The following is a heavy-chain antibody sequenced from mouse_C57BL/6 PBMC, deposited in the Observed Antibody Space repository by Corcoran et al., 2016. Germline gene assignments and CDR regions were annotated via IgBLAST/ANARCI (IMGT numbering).Heavy chain of an antibody. Sequence: EVQLQQSGPELVKPGASVKISCKASGYTFTDYYMSWVKQSHGKSLEWMGDINPNNGGTSYNQKFKGKATLTVDKSSSTAYMELRSLTSEDSAVYYCARWFDYGSYWGQGTTLTVSS. CDR2: INPNNGGT. CDR3: ARWFDYGSY. V-gene: IGHV1-26*01. J-gene: IGHJ2*01. CDR1: GYTFTDYY. D-gene: IGHD1-1*01.